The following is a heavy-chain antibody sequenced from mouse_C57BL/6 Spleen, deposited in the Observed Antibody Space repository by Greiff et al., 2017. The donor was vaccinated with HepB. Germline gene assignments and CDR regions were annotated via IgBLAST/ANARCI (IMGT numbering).Heavy chain of an antibody. J-gene: IGHJ1*03. CDR3: AREGYTEYFDV. V-gene: IGHV5-4*01. CDR2: ISDGGSYT. CDR1: GFTFSSYA. D-gene: IGHD2-2*01. Sequence: EVQLMESGGGLVKPGGSLKLSCAASGFTFSSYAMSWVRQTPEKRLEWVATISDGGSYTYYPDNVKGRFTISRDNAKNNLYLQMSHLKSEDTAMYYCAREGYTEYFDVWGTGTTVTVSS.